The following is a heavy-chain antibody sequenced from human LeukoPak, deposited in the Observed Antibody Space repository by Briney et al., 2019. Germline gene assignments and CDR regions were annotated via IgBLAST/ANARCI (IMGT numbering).Heavy chain of an antibody. V-gene: IGHV3-23*01. CDR3: AKDSIVVVVAATSGFDY. D-gene: IGHD2-15*01. CDR1: GFTFSTFA. CDR2: ISGSGGST. Sequence: PGRSLRLSCAASGFTFSTFAMHWVRQAPGKGLEWVSGISGSGGSTYYADSVKGRFTISRDNSKNTLYLQMNSLRAEDTAVYYCAKDSIVVVVAATSGFDYWGQGTLVTVPS. J-gene: IGHJ4*02.